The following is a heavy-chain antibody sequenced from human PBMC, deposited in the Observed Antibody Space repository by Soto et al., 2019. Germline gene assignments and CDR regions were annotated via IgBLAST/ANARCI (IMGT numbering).Heavy chain of an antibody. D-gene: IGHD5-12*01. CDR3: ARDRRLTYGMDV. V-gene: IGHV3-11*01. Sequence: QVQLVESGGGLVKPGGSLRLSCAASGFTFSDYYMTWIRQAPGKGLEWVSYISNSGSTIYYADYVKGRFTISRDNAKNSLYLQMNSLRAEDTAVYYGARDRRLTYGMDVWGQGTTVTVSS. CDR1: GFTFSDYY. J-gene: IGHJ6*02. CDR2: ISNSGSTI.